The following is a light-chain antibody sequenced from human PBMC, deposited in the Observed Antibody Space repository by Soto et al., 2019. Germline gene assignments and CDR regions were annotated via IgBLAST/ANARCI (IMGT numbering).Light chain of an antibody. CDR2: RND. CDR3: AAWDDSLSGRGI. J-gene: IGLJ2*01. V-gene: IGLV1-47*01. CDR1: SSNIGYNY. Sequence: QPVLTQPPSASGTPGQRVTISCSGTSSNIGYNYVYWSQMVPGTAPKLLIYRNDQRPSGVPDRFSGSRSGTSASLAISGLRSEDEADYYWAAWDDSLSGRGIFGGGTKLTVL.